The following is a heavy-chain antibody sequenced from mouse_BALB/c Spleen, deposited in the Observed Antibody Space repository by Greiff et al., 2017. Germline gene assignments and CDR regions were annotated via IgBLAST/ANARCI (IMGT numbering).Heavy chain of an antibody. CDR1: GFSLTGYG. CDR2: IWGDGGT. V-gene: IGHV2-6-7*01. D-gene: IGHD1-1*01. CDR3: ARDRGSPSFAY. Sequence: VKLMESGPGLVAPSQSLSITCTVSGFSLTGYGVNWVRQPPGKGLEWLGMIWGDGGTDYYSALKSRLSTSKDNSKSQVCLKMNSLQTDDTARYYCARDRGSPSFAYWGQGTLVTVSA. J-gene: IGHJ3*01.